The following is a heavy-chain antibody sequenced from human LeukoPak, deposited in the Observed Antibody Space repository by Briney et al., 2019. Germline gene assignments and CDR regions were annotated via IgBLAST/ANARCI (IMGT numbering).Heavy chain of an antibody. CDR2: ISGSGGST. Sequence: GGSLRLSCAASGFTFSSYGMSWVRQAPGKGLEWVSAISGSGGSTYYADSVKGRFTISRDNSKNTLYLQMNSLRAEDTAVYYCAKDSGGSGYYGDWGQGTLVTVSS. CDR3: AKDSGGSGYYGD. J-gene: IGHJ4*02. CDR1: GFTFSSYG. D-gene: IGHD3-22*01. V-gene: IGHV3-23*01.